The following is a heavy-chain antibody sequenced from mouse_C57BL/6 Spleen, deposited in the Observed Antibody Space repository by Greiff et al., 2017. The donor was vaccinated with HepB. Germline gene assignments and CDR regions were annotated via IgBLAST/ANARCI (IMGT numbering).Heavy chain of an antibody. Sequence: VKLQQPGTELVNPGASVKLSCKASGYTFTSYWMHWVKQRPGQGLEWIGNINPSNGGTNYNEKFKSKATLTVDKSSSTAYMQLSSLTSEDSAVYYCARGMIRRGFDYWGQGTTLTVSS. J-gene: IGHJ2*01. V-gene: IGHV1-53*01. D-gene: IGHD2-4*01. CDR3: ARGMIRRGFDY. CDR2: INPSNGGT. CDR1: GYTFTSYW.